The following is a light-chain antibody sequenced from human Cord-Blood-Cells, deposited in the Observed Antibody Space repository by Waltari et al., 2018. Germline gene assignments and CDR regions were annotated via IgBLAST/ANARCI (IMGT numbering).Light chain of an antibody. CDR1: SSDVGGYNY. CDR3: SSYTSSSTRAVV. CDR2: DVS. Sequence: QSALTQPASVSGSPGQSITISCTGTSSDVGGYNYVSWYQQHPGKAPKLMIYDVSNRPSGVSNRVSGSKSGNTASLTISGLQAEDEADYYCSSYTSSSTRAVVFGGGTKLTVL. V-gene: IGLV2-14*01. J-gene: IGLJ2*01.